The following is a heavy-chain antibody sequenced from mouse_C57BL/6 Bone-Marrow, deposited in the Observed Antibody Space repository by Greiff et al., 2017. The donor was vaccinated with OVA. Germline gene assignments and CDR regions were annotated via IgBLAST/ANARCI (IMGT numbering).Heavy chain of an antibody. CDR1: GYTFTDYE. D-gene: IGHD1-1*01. J-gene: IGHJ4*01. CDR2: IDPETGGT. CDR3: TRVGSSYGAMDY. V-gene: IGHV1-15*01. Sequence: QVQLKASGAELVRPGASVTLSCKASGYTFTDYEMHWVQQTPVPGLAWIGAIDPETGGTAYNQQFKGKAILTADNSSSPAYMERRSLTSEDSAVYYCTRVGSSYGAMDYWGQGTAVTVSS.